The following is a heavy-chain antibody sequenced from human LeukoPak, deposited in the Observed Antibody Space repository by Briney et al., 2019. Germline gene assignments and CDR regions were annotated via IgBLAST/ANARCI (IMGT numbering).Heavy chain of an antibody. J-gene: IGHJ4*02. D-gene: IGHD3-3*01. V-gene: IGHV3-23*01. Sequence: GGSLRLSCAASGFTFSSYAMSWVRQAPGKGLEWVSAISGSGGSTYYADSVKGRFTISRDNSKNTLYLQMNSLRAEDTAVYYCAKDAYYDFWSGYSKHPYYLDYWGQGTLVTVSS. CDR1: GFTFSSYA. CDR2: ISGSGGST. CDR3: AKDAYYDFWSGYSKHPYYLDY.